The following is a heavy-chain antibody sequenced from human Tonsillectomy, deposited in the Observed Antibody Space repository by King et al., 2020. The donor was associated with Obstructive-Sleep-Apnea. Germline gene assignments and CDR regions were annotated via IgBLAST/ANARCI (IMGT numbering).Heavy chain of an antibody. D-gene: IGHD4-17*01. V-gene: IGHV3-64D*09. J-gene: IGHJ5*02. Sequence: VQLVESGGGLVQPGGSLRISCSFSGFTVSSYAMHWVRQAPGKGLEYVTAISSGGRTNYADSVKGRLTISRDNSKNTLYLEMSSLRHEDTAVYYCVPTGTGPTVTDHWGQGTLVTVSS. CDR2: ISSGGRT. CDR1: GFTVSSYA. CDR3: VPTGTGPTVTDH.